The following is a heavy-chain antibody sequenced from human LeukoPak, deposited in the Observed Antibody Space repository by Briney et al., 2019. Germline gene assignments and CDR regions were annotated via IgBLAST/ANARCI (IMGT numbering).Heavy chain of an antibody. J-gene: IGHJ5*02. Sequence: SETLSLTCTVSGGSISSSSYYWGWIRQPPGKGLEWIGSIYYSGSTYYNPSLKSRVTISVDTSKNQFSLKLSSVTAADTAVYYCARKKGLRCFERYNWFDPWGQGTLVTVSS. V-gene: IGHV4-39*01. CDR3: ARKKGLRCFERYNWFDP. D-gene: IGHD3-9*01. CDR2: IYYSGST. CDR1: GGSISSSSYY.